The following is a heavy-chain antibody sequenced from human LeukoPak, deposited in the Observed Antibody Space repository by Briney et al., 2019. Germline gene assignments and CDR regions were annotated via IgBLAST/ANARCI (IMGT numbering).Heavy chain of an antibody. D-gene: IGHD3-22*01. J-gene: IGHJ4*02. CDR2: ISSSSSYI. CDR1: GFTFSSYS. Sequence: GGSLRLSCAASGFTFSSYSMNWVRQAPGKGLEWVSSISSSSSYIYYADSVKGRFTISRDNAKNSLYLQMNSLRAEDTAVYYCARVVGSGYYLFDYWGQGTLVTVSS. CDR3: ARVVGSGYYLFDY. V-gene: IGHV3-21*01.